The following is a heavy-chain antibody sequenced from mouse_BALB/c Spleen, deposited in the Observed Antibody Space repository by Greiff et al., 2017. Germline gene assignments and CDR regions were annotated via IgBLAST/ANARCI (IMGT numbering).Heavy chain of an antibody. J-gene: IGHJ4*01. CDR1: GFTFSSYG. Sequence: EVHLVESGGDLVKPGGSLKLSCAASGFTFSSYGMSWVRQTPDKRLEWVATISSGGSYTYYPDSVKGRFTISRDNAKNTLYLQMSSLKSEDTAMYYCARHENAYYYGSSLLAMDYWGQGTSVTVSS. V-gene: IGHV5-6*01. D-gene: IGHD1-1*01. CDR3: ARHENAYYYGSSLLAMDY. CDR2: ISSGGSYT.